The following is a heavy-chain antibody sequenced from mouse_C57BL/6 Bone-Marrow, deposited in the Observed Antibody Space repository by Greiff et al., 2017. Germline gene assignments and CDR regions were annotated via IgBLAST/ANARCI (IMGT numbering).Heavy chain of an antibody. CDR1: GVDFSRYW. Sequence: EADGVDFSRYWMSWVRRAPGKGLEWNGEINPDSSTINYAPSLKDKFIISRDNAKNTLYLQMSKVRSEDTALYYCARDYYYGSSYWYFDVWGTGTTVTVSS. V-gene: IGHV4-1*01. CDR3: ARDYYYGSSYWYFDV. J-gene: IGHJ1*03. CDR2: INPDSSTI. D-gene: IGHD1-1*01.